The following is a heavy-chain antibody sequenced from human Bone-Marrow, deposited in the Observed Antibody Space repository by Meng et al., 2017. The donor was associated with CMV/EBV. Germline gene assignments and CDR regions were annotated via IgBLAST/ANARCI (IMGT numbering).Heavy chain of an antibody. CDR1: GFTFSSYG. CDR2: IRYDGSNK. Sequence: GGSLRLSCAASGFTFSSYGMHWVRQAPGKGLEWVAFIRYDGSNKYYADSVKGRFTISRDNAKNSLYLQMNSLRAEDTAVYYCARKRITIFGVVRGFDYWGQGTLVTVSS. CDR3: ARKRITIFGVVRGFDY. V-gene: IGHV3-30*02. J-gene: IGHJ4*02. D-gene: IGHD3-3*01.